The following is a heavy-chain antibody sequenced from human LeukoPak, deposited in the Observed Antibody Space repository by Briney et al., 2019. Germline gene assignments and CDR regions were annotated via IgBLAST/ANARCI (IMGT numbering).Heavy chain of an antibody. D-gene: IGHD7-27*01. CDR1: GLTFSSYA. V-gene: IGHV3-30-3*01. Sequence: GGSLRLSCAASGLTFSSYAMHWVRQAPGKGLEWVAVISYDGSNKYYADSVKGRFTISRDNSKNTLYLQMSSLRAEDTAVYYCNSGEHFDYWGQGTLVTVSS. CDR2: ISYDGSNK. CDR3: NSGEHFDY. J-gene: IGHJ4*02.